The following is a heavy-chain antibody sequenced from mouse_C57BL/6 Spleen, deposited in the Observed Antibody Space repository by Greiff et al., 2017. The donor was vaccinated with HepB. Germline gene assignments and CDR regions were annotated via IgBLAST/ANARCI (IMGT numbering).Heavy chain of an antibody. V-gene: IGHV1-69*01. Sequence: QVQLQQPGAELVMPGASVKLSCKASGYTFTSYWMHWVKQRPGQGLEWIGEIDPSDSYTNYNQKFKGKSTLTVDKSSSTAYMQLSSLTSEDSAVYYGARNPYYSNDWYFDVWGTGTTVTVSS. CDR1: GYTFTSYW. J-gene: IGHJ1*03. D-gene: IGHD2-5*01. CDR2: IDPSDSYT. CDR3: ARNPYYSNDWYFDV.